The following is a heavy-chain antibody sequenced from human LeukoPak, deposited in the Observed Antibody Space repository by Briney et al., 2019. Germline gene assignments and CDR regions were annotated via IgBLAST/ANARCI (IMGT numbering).Heavy chain of an antibody. V-gene: IGHV3-48*03. J-gene: IGHJ4*02. CDR1: GFRFSSYE. Sequence: PGGSLRLSCAASGFRFSSYEMNWVRQAPGKGLEWVSYISSSGGPIFYADSVKGRFTISRDNAKNSLFLQMSSLRAEDTAVYYCAREVPTGTSFDYWAQGTLVTVSS. CDR3: AREVPTGTSFDY. CDR2: ISSSGGPI. D-gene: IGHD4-17*01.